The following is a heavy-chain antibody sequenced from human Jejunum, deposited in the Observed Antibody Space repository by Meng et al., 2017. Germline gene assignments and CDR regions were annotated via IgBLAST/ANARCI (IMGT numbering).Heavy chain of an antibody. CDR2: AYYSGSS. CDR1: GGSLSSGSPY. CDR3: ARQMDSEYDEGYFFDY. D-gene: IGHD2-2*03. J-gene: IGHJ4*02. V-gene: IGHV4-39*01. Sequence: QLQLQESGPGLVKPSETLSLSCTVSGGSLSSGSPYWGWIRPSPGKGLEWIGTAYYSGSSYYNPSLRSRVIILVDTSKNQFSLRLSSVTAADTAVYYCARQMDSEYDEGYFFDYWGQGILVTVSS.